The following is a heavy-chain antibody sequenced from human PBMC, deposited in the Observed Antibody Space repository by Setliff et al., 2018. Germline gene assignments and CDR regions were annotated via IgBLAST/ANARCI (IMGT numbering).Heavy chain of an antibody. Sequence: SGPTLVNPTQTLTLTCTFSGFSLTTSGVGVGWIRQPPGKALEWLAMIFWDDEKLYRPSLKNRLTITRDSLKRQVVLTLTNVDPVDTALYYCAYYGSGSLDFWGQGTLVTVSS. CDR2: IFWDDEK. V-gene: IGHV2-5*02. CDR3: AYYGSGSLDF. CDR1: GFSLTTSGVG. D-gene: IGHD3-10*01. J-gene: IGHJ4*02.